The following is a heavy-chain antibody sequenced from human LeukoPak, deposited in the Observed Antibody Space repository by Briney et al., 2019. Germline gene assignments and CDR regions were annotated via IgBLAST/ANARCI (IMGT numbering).Heavy chain of an antibody. CDR3: AKGTSSWFRIASFDY. Sequence: GGSLRLSCEASGFTFGNYAMNWVRQAPGKGLEWVSTISGTGSSTYYADSAKGRFTISRDNSKDTLFLQLNSLTAADTAVYYCAKGTSSWFRIASFDYWGQGTLVTVSS. J-gene: IGHJ4*02. CDR1: GFTFGNYA. D-gene: IGHD6-13*01. CDR2: ISGTGSST. V-gene: IGHV3-23*01.